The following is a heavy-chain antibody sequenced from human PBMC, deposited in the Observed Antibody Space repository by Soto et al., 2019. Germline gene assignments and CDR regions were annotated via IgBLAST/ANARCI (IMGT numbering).Heavy chain of an antibody. CDR1: GYSISSGYY. D-gene: IGHD3-22*01. CDR3: ARGLYYYDSSGYSPDY. J-gene: IGHJ4*02. V-gene: IGHV4-38-2*01. CDR2: IYHSGTT. Sequence: KSSETLSLTCAVSGYSISSGYYWGWIRQPPGRGLEWIATIYHSGTTYSNPSLKSRVTISVDTSKNQFSLKLSSVTAADTAMYYCARGLYYYDSSGYSPDYWGLGTLVTVSS.